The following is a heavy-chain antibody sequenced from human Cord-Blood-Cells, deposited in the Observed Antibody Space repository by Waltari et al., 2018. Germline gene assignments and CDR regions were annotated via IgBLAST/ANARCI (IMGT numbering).Heavy chain of an antibody. J-gene: IGHJ3*02. CDR1: GGTFSSYA. CDR2: IIPNFGTA. Sequence: QVQLVQSGAEVKKPGSSVKVSCKASGGTFSSYAISWVRQAPGQGLEWMGGIIPNFGTANYEQKFQGRVTITADKSTSTAYMELSSLRSEDTAVYYCAREKYCGGDCYDAFDIWGQGTMVTVSS. D-gene: IGHD2-21*01. CDR3: AREKYCGGDCYDAFDI. V-gene: IGHV1-69*06.